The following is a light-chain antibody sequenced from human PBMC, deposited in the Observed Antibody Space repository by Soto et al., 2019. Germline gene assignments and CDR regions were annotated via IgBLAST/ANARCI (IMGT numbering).Light chain of an antibody. CDR1: QGIRDD. Sequence: AIQMTQSPSSRSASVGDRVNIPCRASQGIRDDLGWYQQKAGKAPTLLISAASRLQSGVPSRFSGRGSGTDFTITISSLQSEDFATYYCLQDYDYPRTFGQGTKVELK. V-gene: IGKV1-6*01. CDR3: LQDYDYPRT. J-gene: IGKJ1*01. CDR2: AAS.